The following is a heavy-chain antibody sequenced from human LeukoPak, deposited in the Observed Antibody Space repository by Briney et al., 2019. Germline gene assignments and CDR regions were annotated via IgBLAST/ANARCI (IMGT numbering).Heavy chain of an antibody. D-gene: IGHD4-17*01. CDR2: IIPILGIA. Sequence: SVKVSCKASGGTFISYAISWVRQAPGQGLEWMGRIIPILGIANYAQKFQGRVTITADKSTSTAYMELSSLRSEDTAVYYCARSGYGDHGNWFDPWGQGTLVTVSS. CDR1: GGTFISYA. V-gene: IGHV1-69*04. J-gene: IGHJ5*02. CDR3: ARSGYGDHGNWFDP.